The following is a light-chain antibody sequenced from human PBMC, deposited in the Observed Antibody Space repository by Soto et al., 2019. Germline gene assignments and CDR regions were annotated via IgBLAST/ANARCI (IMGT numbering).Light chain of an antibody. V-gene: IGLV2-11*01. CDR2: DVS. J-gene: IGLJ3*02. CDR1: SSDVGGYKY. CDR3: CSYAGSSVCV. Sequence: QSALTQPRSVSGSPGQSVIISCTGTSSDVGGYKYVSWYQQHPGKAPKLVIYDVSERPSGVPDRVSGSKSGNTASLPISGLQDEDEADYHCCSYAGSSVCVFGGGTQLTVL.